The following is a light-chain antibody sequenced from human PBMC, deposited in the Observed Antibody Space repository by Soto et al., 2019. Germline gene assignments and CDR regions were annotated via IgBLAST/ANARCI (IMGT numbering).Light chain of an antibody. CDR1: QSVLYSSNNKNY. CDR3: QQDYSTPLT. CDR2: WAS. Sequence: DIVMTQSPDSLAVSLGERATINCKSSQSVLYSSNNKNYLAWYQQKPGQPPKLLIYWASTRESGVPDRFSGSGSVTDFTLTISGLQAEDGAVYYCQQDYSTPLTFGGGTKVEIK. J-gene: IGKJ4*01. V-gene: IGKV4-1*01.